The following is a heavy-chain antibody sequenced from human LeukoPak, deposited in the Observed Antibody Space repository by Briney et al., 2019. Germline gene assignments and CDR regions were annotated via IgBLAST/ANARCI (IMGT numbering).Heavy chain of an antibody. CDR1: GFTFSSYW. V-gene: IGHV3-74*01. J-gene: IGHJ3*02. D-gene: IGHD2-2*01. CDR2: INSDGSST. Sequence: GGSLRLSCAASGFTFSSYWMHWVRQAPGKGLVWVSRINSDGSSTSYADSVKGRFTISRDNAKNTLYLQTNSLRAEDTAVYYCARESSTSTTYLDAFDIWGQGTMVTVSS. CDR3: ARESSTSTTYLDAFDI.